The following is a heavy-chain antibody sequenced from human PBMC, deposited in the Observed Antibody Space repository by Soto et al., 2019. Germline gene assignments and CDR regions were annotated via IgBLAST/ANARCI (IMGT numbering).Heavy chain of an antibody. CDR2: ISGGGDTT. CDR1: GFTFNNYA. V-gene: IGHV3-23*01. CDR3: AKGRGGSGSLTPRVDF. Sequence: GGSLRLSCAASGFTFNNYAMTWVRQAPGKGLEWVSAISGGGDTTSYADSVKGRFTVSRDGSKNTLYLQMSSLRAEDTALYYCAKGRGGSGSLTPRVDFWGQRTLVTVSS. D-gene: IGHD3-10*01. J-gene: IGHJ4*02.